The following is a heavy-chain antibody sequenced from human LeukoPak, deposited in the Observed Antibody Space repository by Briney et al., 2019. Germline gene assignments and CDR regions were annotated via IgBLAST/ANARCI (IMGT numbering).Heavy chain of an antibody. D-gene: IGHD6-13*01. CDR3: ARGLIAASGILDY. J-gene: IGHJ4*02. Sequence: SETLSLTCAVYGGSFSGYYWSWIRQPPGKGLAWIGEINHSGSTNYNPSLKSRVTISVDTSKNQFSLKLSSVTAADTAVYYCARGLIAASGILDYWGQGTLVTVSS. V-gene: IGHV4-34*01. CDR2: INHSGST. CDR1: GGSFSGYY.